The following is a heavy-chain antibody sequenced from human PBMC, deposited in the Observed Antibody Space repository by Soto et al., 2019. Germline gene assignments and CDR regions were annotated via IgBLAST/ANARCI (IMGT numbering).Heavy chain of an antibody. D-gene: IGHD1-26*01. Sequence: GGSLSLSCAASGFTFSNAWMSWVRQAPGKGLEWVGRIKSKTDGGTTDYAAPVKGRFTISRDDSKNTLYLQMNSLKTEDTAVYYCTTDVHLPLLGATPAYSGPGALVTVST. V-gene: IGHV3-15*01. CDR3: TTDVHLPLLGATPAY. J-gene: IGHJ4*02. CDR2: IKSKTDGGTT. CDR1: GFTFSNAW.